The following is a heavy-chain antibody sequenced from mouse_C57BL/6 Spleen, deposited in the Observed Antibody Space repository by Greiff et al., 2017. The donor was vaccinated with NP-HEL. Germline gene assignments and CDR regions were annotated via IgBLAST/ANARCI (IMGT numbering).Heavy chain of an antibody. V-gene: IGHV1-7*01. Sequence: QVQLKESGAELAKPGASVKLSCKASGYTFTSYWMHWVKQRPGQGLEWIGYINPSSGYTKYNQKFKDKATLTADKSSSTAYMQLSSLTYADSAVYYCARGGYDYERGAWFAYWGKGTLVTVAA. J-gene: IGHJ3*01. CDR3: ARGGYDYERGAWFAY. CDR1: GYTFTSYW. D-gene: IGHD2-4*01. CDR2: INPSSGYT.